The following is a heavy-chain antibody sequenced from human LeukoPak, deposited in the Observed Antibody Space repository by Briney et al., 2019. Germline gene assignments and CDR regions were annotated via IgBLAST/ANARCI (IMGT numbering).Heavy chain of an antibody. CDR3: ARREVVVTATAFDAFDI. CDR2: IKEDGSEK. CDR1: GFTFSSYW. Sequence: GGSLRLSCAAPGFTFSSYWMSWVRQAPGKGLQWVANIKEDGSEKYYVDSVKGRFTISRDNAKNSLYLQMNSLRAEDTAVYYCARREVVVTATAFDAFDIWGQGTMVTVSS. V-gene: IGHV3-7*05. J-gene: IGHJ3*02. D-gene: IGHD2-21*02.